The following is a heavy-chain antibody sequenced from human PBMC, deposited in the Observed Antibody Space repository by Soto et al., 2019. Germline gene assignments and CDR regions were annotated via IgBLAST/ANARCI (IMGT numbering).Heavy chain of an antibody. V-gene: IGHV2-5*02. CDR3: AHSRYSRSSFDY. D-gene: IGHD6-6*01. CDR1: GFSLTSNDVG. Sequence: SGPTLVNPTQTLALTCTFSGFSLTSNDVGVGWIRQPPGKALEWLALIYWDDDKRYSPSLKSRLTITKDTSKNQVVLRMTNMDPVDTATYYCAHSRYSRSSFDYWGQGTLVTVSS. J-gene: IGHJ4*02. CDR2: IYWDDDK.